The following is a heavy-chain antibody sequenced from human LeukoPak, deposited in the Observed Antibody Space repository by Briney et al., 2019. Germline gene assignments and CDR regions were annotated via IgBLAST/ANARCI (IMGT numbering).Heavy chain of an antibody. CDR3: ARVSAIVGATWGFDP. J-gene: IGHJ5*02. CDR2: ISSSSTTI. Sequence: GGSLRLSCAASGFTFSSYSMNWVRQAPGKGLEWISYISSSSTTIYYAASVKGRFTISRDNARNSLYLQMNSLRAEDTAVYYCARVSAIVGATWGFDPWGQGILVTVSS. V-gene: IGHV3-48*01. CDR1: GFTFSSYS. D-gene: IGHD1-26*01.